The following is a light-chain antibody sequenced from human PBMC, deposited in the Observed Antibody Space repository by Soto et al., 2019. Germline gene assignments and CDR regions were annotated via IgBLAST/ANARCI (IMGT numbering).Light chain of an antibody. J-gene: IGKJ3*01. CDR1: QDISHY. CDR3: QKHDGVPL. V-gene: IGKV1-33*01. CDR2: DAS. Sequence: DIQMTQSPSSLSASAGDRVTITCQASQDISHYLNWYQQKPGKAPNLLIYDASDLETGVPSRFSGGGSGTFFSFTINSLQPEDIATYYCQKHDGVPLFGPGTKVEIK.